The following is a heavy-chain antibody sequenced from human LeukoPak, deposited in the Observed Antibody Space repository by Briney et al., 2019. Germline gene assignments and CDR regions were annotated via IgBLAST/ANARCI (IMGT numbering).Heavy chain of an antibody. Sequence: GESLKISCKGAGYIFTSYWIRGGRQLAGEVVGWMGMIDPSDSYTNYSPSFQGHVTISADKSISTAYLEWSSLKASDTAMYYCAKLEDNWNDGYAFDIWGQGTMVTVSS. CDR3: AKLEDNWNDGYAFDI. V-gene: IGHV5-10-1*01. CDR1: GYIFTSYW. D-gene: IGHD1-1*01. CDR2: IDPSDSYT. J-gene: IGHJ3*02.